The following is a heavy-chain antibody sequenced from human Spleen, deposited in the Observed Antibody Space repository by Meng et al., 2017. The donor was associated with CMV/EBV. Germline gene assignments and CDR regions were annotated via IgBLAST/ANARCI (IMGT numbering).Heavy chain of an antibody. V-gene: IGHV4-4*02. J-gene: IGHJ4*02. Sequence: QGQLQQWGAGLLKPSETLSLPCAVSGGSISSSNWWSWVRQPPGKGLEWIGEINHSGSTNYNPSLKSRVTISVDTSKNQFSLKLSSVTAADTAVYYCARGRDYYDSSGSLDYWGQGTLVTVSS. D-gene: IGHD3-22*01. CDR2: INHSGST. CDR3: ARGRDYYDSSGSLDY. CDR1: GGSISSSNW.